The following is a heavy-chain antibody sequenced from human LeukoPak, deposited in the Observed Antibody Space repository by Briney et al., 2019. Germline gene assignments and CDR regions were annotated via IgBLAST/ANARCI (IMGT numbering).Heavy chain of an antibody. CDR3: VTRVKSTGDY. Sequence: KPGGSLRLSCEASGFTFSNVWMNWVRQAPGKGLEWIGRIKTKADGETTEYIAPVKGRFTISRDDSKNTVYLQMNSLKTEDTALYYCVTRVKSTGDYWGQGTLVTVSS. V-gene: IGHV3-15*01. J-gene: IGHJ4*02. D-gene: IGHD1-1*01. CDR1: GFTFSNVW. CDR2: IKTKADGETT.